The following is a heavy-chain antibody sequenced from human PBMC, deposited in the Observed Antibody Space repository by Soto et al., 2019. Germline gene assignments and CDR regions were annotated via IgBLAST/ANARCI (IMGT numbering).Heavy chain of an antibody. CDR1: GFTFSSYG. V-gene: IGHV3-30*18. CDR3: AKMNQAAGILWYDY. Sequence: GGSLRLSCAASGFTFSSYGMHWVRQAPGKGLEWVAVISYDGSNKYYADSVKGRFTLSRDNSKNTLYLQMNSLRAEDTAVYYCAKMNQAAGILWYDYWGQGTLVTVSS. D-gene: IGHD6-13*01. CDR2: ISYDGSNK. J-gene: IGHJ4*02.